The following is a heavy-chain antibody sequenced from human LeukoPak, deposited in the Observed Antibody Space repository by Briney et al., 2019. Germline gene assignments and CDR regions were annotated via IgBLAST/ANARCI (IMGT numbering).Heavy chain of an antibody. D-gene: IGHD3-10*01. J-gene: IGHJ5*02. CDR1: GGTFSSYA. CDR2: IIPIFGTA. V-gene: IGHV1-69*05. Sequence: EASVKVSCKASGGTFSSYAISWVRQAPGQGLEWMGGIIPIFGTANYAQKFQGRVTITTDESTSTAYMELSSLRSEDTAVYYCARGDYYGSGSYYENWFDPWGQGTLVTVSS. CDR3: ARGDYYGSGSYYENWFDP.